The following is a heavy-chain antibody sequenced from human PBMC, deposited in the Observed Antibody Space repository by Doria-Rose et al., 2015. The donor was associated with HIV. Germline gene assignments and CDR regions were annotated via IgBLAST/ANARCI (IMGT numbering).Heavy chain of an antibody. V-gene: IGHV4-61*02. CDR3: AREEYEAFDI. CDR2: IYTSGST. CDR1: GGSISSGSYY. D-gene: IGHD3-3*01. Sequence: ESGPGLVKPSQTLSLTCTVSGGSISSGSYYWSRIRQPAGKGLEWIGRIYTSGSTNYNPSLKSRVTISVDTSQNQFSPKLSSVTAADTAVYYCAREEYEAFDIWGQGTMVTVSS. J-gene: IGHJ3*02.